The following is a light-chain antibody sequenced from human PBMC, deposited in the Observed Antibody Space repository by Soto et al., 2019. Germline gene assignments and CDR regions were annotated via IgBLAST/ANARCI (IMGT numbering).Light chain of an antibody. CDR3: QQNKNWPPVT. Sequence: ETVITQSPSTLSVSPGERATTSCRASQSVSSNVAWYQQTPGQDPKLLIYGASTRAAGIPDRFIGSESGTDFTLSIRSLHSADFAVYYCQQNKNWPPVTFGQGKRLDIK. CDR2: GAS. J-gene: IGKJ5*01. CDR1: QSVSSN. V-gene: IGKV3-15*01.